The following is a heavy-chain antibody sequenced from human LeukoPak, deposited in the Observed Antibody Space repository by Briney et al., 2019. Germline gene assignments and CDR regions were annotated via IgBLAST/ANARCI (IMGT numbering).Heavy chain of an antibody. CDR2: VYSGGST. CDR3: ASGYYYDSSGYYAVFDY. Sequence: GGSLRLSCAASGFTVSSNYMSWVRQAPGKGLEWVSVVYSGGSTYYADSVKGRFTISRDNSKNTLYLQMNSLRAEDTAVYYCASGYYYDSSGYYAVFDYWGQGTLVTVSS. J-gene: IGHJ4*02. V-gene: IGHV3-66*01. D-gene: IGHD3-22*01. CDR1: GFTVSSNY.